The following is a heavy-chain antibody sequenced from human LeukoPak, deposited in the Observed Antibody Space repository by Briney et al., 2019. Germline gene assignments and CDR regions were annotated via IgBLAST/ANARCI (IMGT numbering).Heavy chain of an antibody. CDR1: GFTFSSHW. V-gene: IGHV4-4*02. CDR3: ARTSGGYSYGYGYYFDY. J-gene: IGHJ4*02. CDR2: IYHSGST. Sequence: GSLRLSCAASGFTFSSHWMSWVRQPPGKGLEWIGEIYHSGSTNYNPSLKSRVTISVDKSKNQFSLKLSSVTAADTAVYYCARTSGGYSYGYGYYFDYWGQGTLVTVSS. D-gene: IGHD5-18*01.